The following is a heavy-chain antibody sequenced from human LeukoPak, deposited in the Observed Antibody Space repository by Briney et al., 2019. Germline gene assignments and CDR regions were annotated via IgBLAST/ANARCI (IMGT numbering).Heavy chain of an antibody. V-gene: IGHV1-2*02. CDR1: GYTFTGYY. Sequence: ASVKVSCKASGYTFTGYYMHWVRQAPGQGLEWMGWINPNSGGTNYAQKFQGRVTMTRDTSISTAYMELSRLRSDDTAVYYCARDPGRRYCGGDCYYGMDVWGQGTTVTVSS. CDR2: INPNSGGT. J-gene: IGHJ6*02. D-gene: IGHD2-21*01. CDR3: ARDPGRRYCGGDCYYGMDV.